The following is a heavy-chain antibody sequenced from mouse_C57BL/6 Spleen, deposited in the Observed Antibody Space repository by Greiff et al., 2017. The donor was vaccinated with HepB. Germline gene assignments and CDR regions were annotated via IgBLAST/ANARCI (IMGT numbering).Heavy chain of an antibody. CDR3: ARSGSWDGFAY. CDR2: IYPGSGNT. D-gene: IGHD3-1*01. CDR1: GYTFTDYY. J-gene: IGHJ3*01. Sequence: VKLQESGAELVRPGASVKLSCKASGYTFTDYYINWVKQRPGQGLEWIARIYPGSGNTYYNEKFKGKATLTAEKSSSTAYMQLSSLTSEDSAVYFCARSGSWDGFAYWGQGTLVTVSA. V-gene: IGHV1-76*01.